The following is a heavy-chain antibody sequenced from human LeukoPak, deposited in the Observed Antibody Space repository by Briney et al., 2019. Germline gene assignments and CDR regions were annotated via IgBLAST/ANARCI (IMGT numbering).Heavy chain of an antibody. CDR1: GFTFSSYA. CDR3: AKVRYSSGWYTYSPDY. Sequence: GGSLRLSCAASGFTFSSYAMSWVRQAPGKGLERVSAISGSGGSTYYADSVKGRFTISRDNSKNTLYLQMNSLRAEDTAVYYCAKVRYSSGWYTYSPDYWGQGTLVTVSS. J-gene: IGHJ4*02. D-gene: IGHD6-19*01. V-gene: IGHV3-23*01. CDR2: ISGSGGST.